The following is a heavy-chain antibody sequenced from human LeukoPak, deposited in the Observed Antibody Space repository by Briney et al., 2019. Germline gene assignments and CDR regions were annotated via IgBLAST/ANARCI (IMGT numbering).Heavy chain of an antibody. V-gene: IGHV1-2*02. CDR1: GYTFSDYY. CDR3: ARGTRGSYSSIHD. J-gene: IGHJ4*02. Sequence: ASVKVSCKASGYTFSDYYIHWVRQAPGQGLEWVGWINPNSGGTDSAQRLQGRVTMTRDTSISATYMELRTLTSDDTAVYYCARGTRGSYSSIHDWGQGTLVTVSS. D-gene: IGHD1-26*01. CDR2: INPNSGGT.